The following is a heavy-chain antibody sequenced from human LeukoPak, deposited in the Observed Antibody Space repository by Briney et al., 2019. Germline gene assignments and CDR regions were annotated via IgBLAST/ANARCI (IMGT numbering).Heavy chain of an antibody. D-gene: IGHD6-6*01. CDR2: INSDGSST. CDR3: ARGYGSSRGWY. V-gene: IGHV3-74*01. Sequence: GGSLRLSCAASGFTFSSYWMHWVRQAPGKGLVWVSRINSDGSSTSYADSVKGRFIISRDNAKNTLYLQMNSLRAEDTAVYYCARGYGSSRGWYWGQGTLVTVSS. CDR1: GFTFSSYW. J-gene: IGHJ4*02.